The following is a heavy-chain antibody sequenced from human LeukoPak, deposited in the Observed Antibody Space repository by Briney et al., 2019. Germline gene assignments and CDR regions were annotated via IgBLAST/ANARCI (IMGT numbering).Heavy chain of an antibody. Sequence: SETLFLTCSVSGGSISSYYWSWIRQPAGKGLEWIGRIYSSGSTNYNPSLKSRVTMSVDTSKNQFSLKLSSVTAADTAVYYCAGTAYHYFDYWGQGTLITVSS. J-gene: IGHJ4*02. CDR3: AGTAYHYFDY. CDR1: GGSISSYY. V-gene: IGHV4-4*07. CDR2: IYSSGST. D-gene: IGHD3-16*01.